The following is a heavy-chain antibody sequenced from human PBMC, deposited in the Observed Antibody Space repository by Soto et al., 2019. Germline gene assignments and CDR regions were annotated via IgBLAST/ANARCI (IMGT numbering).Heavy chain of an antibody. CDR2: INAGNGNT. Sequence: GASVKVSCKASGYTFTSYAMHWVRQAPGQRLEWMGWINAGNGNTKYSQKFQGRVTITRDTSASTAYMELSSLRSEDTAVYYCARAIYDSSGYYLSWFVPWGQGTLVTVSS. CDR1: GYTFTSYA. CDR3: ARAIYDSSGYYLSWFVP. D-gene: IGHD3-22*01. V-gene: IGHV1-3*01. J-gene: IGHJ5*02.